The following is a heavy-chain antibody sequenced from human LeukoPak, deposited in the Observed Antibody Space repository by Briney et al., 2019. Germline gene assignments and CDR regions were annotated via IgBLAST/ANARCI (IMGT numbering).Heavy chain of an antibody. J-gene: IGHJ4*02. CDR3: AKDGSRITMVRGAFDY. CDR1: GFTFSTYW. CDR2: IKQDGNEK. D-gene: IGHD3-10*01. Sequence: PGGSLRLSCAVSGFTFSTYWMSWVRQAPGKGLEWVANIKQDGNEKYYADSVKGRFTISRDNSKNTLYLQMNSLRAEDTAVYYCAKDGSRITMVRGAFDYWGQGTLVTVSS. V-gene: IGHV3-7*01.